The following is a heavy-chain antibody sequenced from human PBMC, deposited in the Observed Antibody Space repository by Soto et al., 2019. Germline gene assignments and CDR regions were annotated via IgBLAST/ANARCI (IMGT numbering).Heavy chain of an antibody. V-gene: IGHV3-23*01. CDR2: ISGSSVIT. D-gene: IGHD2-21*02. Sequence: GWSLRLSCTASGFTFTNYAMSLVRQAPGKGLEWVSVISGSSVITYYADSVKGRFTISRDNSKNTLYLQMNSLRAEDTAVYYCAKDLGDTSPVGFDYWGQGTLVTVSS. J-gene: IGHJ4*02. CDR1: GFTFTNYA. CDR3: AKDLGDTSPVGFDY.